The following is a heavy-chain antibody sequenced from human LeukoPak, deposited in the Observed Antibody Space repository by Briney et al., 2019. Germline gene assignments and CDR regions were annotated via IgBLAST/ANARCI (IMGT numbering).Heavy chain of an antibody. J-gene: IGHJ4*02. D-gene: IGHD3-22*01. CDR1: GGSFSGYY. Sequence: SETLSLTCAAYGGSFSGYYWSWIRQPPGKGLEWVGEINHSGSTNYNPSLKSRVTISVDTSKNQFSLKLSSVTAADTAVYYCARKAGSGYYLYYFDYWGQGTLVTVSS. V-gene: IGHV4-34*01. CDR3: ARKAGSGYYLYYFDY. CDR2: INHSGST.